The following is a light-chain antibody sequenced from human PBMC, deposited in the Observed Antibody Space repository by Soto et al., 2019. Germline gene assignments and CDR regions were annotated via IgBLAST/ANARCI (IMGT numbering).Light chain of an antibody. V-gene: IGLV1-40*01. J-gene: IGLJ2*01. CDR1: SSNIGESYD. CDR3: QSYDSSLSALV. CDR2: GNS. Sequence: QSVVTQPPSVSGAPGQRVTISFAGSSSNIGESYDVHWYQQLPGTAPKLLIYGNSNRPAGVPDRFSGSKSGTSASLAITGLQAADDADYCCQSYDSSLSALVVGGGTKLTVL.